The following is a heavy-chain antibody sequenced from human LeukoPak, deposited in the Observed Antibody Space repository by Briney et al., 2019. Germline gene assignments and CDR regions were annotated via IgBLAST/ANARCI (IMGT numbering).Heavy chain of an antibody. V-gene: IGHV3-21*01. D-gene: IGHD2-2*03. J-gene: IGHJ6*03. CDR3: ERDQTGTMDIYYYYYMDA. CDR2: ISSIGNYR. CDR1: GFTFSIYT. Sequence: GGSLRLSCAASGFTFSIYTMNWVRQAPGKGLEWVSSISSIGNYRYYADSVKGRFTISRDNAKNSLYLQMNSLRADDTAVYYCERDQTGTMDIYYYYYMDAWGKGTTVTVSS.